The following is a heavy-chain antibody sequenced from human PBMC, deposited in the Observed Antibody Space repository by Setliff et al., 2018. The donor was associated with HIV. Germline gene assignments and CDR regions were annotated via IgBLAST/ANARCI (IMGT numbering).Heavy chain of an antibody. V-gene: IGHV4-61*10. D-gene: IGHD3-22*01. J-gene: IGHJ3*02. Sequence: KSSETLSLTCTVSGGSISSDDYYWNWIRQSAGKGLQWIGRIYDSGSTKYNPSLKSRVTISIDTSKSQISLKLTSVTAADTAMYHCERVYYFDSSGYYQRGDVFDIWGQGTMVTVSS. CDR2: IYDSGST. CDR1: GGSISSDDYY. CDR3: ERVYYFDSSGYYQRGDVFDI.